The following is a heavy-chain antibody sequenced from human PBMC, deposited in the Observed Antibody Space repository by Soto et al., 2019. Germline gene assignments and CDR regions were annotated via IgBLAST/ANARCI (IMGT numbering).Heavy chain of an antibody. J-gene: IGHJ6*02. CDR3: ARFRSLTGYQDYYYGMDV. D-gene: IGHD3-9*01. CDR2: INHSGST. CDR1: GGSFSGYY. Sequence: SETLSLTCAVYGGSFSGYYWSWIRQPPGKGLEWIGEINHSGSTNYNPSLKSRVTISVDTSKNQFSLKLSSVTGADTAVYYCARFRSLTGYQDYYYGMDVWGQGTTVTVSS. V-gene: IGHV4-34*01.